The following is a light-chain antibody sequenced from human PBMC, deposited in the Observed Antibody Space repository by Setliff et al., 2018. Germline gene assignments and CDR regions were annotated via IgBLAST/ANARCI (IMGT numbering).Light chain of an antibody. V-gene: IGLV2-8*01. CDR1: SSDISVYNY. Sequence: QSVLTQPPSASGSPGQSVTISCTGTSSDISVYNYVSWYQQHPGKAPKLMIYEVSKRPSGVPDRFSGSKSGNTASLTIFGLQPEDEADYYCSSYEGGNNDVFGSGTKVTVL. J-gene: IGLJ1*01. CDR2: EVS. CDR3: SSYEGGNNDV.